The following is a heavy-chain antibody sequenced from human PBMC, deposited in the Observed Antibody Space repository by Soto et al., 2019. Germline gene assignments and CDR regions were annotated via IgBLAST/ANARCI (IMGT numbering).Heavy chain of an antibody. J-gene: IGHJ5*02. CDR2: IYYSGST. CDR1: VGSISSGDYY. V-gene: IGHV4-30-4*01. CDR3: ARESTDGWFDP. Sequence: SETLSLTCTVSVGSISSGDYYWSWIRQPPGKGLEWIGYIYYSGSTYYNPSLKSRVTISVDTSKNQFSLKLSSVTAADTAVYYCARESTDGWFDPWGQGTLVTVSS.